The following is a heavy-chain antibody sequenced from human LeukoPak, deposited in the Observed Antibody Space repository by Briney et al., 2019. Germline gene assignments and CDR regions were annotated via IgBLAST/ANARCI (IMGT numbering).Heavy chain of an antibody. CDR3: ARMIGGASGDFDN. D-gene: IGHD2-21*01. J-gene: IGHJ4*02. CDR1: GFTFSSYD. Sequence: GGSLRLSCAASGFTFSSYDMNWVRQAPGKGLEWVSYISSSSSTIYYADPVRGRFSISRDNTKNSLHLQMNSLRVEDTAMYYCARMIGGASGDFDNWGQGTLVTVSS. CDR2: ISSSSSTI. V-gene: IGHV3-48*01.